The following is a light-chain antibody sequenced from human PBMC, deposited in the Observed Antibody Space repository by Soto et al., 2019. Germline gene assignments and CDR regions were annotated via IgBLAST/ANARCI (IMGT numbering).Light chain of an antibody. CDR3: QQYQNLWT. V-gene: IGKV3-15*01. CDR1: QTIYSN. Sequence: IVMTQSPATLSVSPGERATLSCRAGQTIYSNVAWYQRRPGQAPRLLIYRASTRATGVPARFSGSGSGTEFTLTISGLQSEDFALYYCQQYQNLWTFGQGTKVDNK. J-gene: IGKJ1*01. CDR2: RAS.